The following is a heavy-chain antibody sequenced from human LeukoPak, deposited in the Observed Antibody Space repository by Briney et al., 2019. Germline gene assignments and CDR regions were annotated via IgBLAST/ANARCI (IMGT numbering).Heavy chain of an antibody. CDR2: IYHTGST. J-gene: IGHJ4*02. D-gene: IGHD3-16*01. V-gene: IGHV4-59*08. Sequence: PSETLSLTCSVSGVPIRNHYWTWFRQPPGKGLEWIGYIYHTGSTNYNPSLKSRVTLSIDTSRSQFSLRLTSVTAADTAVYYCANYDGAPRSWGQGTLVTVSS. CDR3: ANYDGAPRS. CDR1: GVPIRNHY.